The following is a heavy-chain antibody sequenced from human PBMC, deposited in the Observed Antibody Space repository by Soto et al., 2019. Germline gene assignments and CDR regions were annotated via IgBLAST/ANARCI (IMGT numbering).Heavy chain of an antibody. V-gene: IGHV1-18*04. D-gene: IGHD3-22*01. Sequence: ASVKVSCKXSGYTFASYGISWVRQAPGQGLEWMGWISAYNGNTNYAQKLQGRVTMTTDTSTSTAYMELRSLRSDDTAVYYCARHAPYYYDSSAPAGAFDIWGQGTMVTVS. J-gene: IGHJ3*02. CDR1: GYTFASYG. CDR2: ISAYNGNT. CDR3: ARHAPYYYDSSAPAGAFDI.